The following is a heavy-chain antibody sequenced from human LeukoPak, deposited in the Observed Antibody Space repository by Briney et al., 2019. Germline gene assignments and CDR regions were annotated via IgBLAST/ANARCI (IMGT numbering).Heavy chain of an antibody. J-gene: IGHJ6*04. D-gene: IGHD3-10*02. Sequence: AGGSLRLSCAASGFTFDDYGMSWVRQVPGKGLEWVSGINWNGGSTGNADSVKGRFTISRDNAKNSLYLQMNSLRAEDTAVYYCAELGITMIGGVWGKGTTVTISS. V-gene: IGHV3-20*04. CDR3: AELGITMIGGV. CDR2: INWNGGST. CDR1: GFTFDDYG.